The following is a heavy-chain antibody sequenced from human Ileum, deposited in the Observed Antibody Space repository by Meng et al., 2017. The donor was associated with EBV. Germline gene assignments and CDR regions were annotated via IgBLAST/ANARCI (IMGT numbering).Heavy chain of an antibody. V-gene: IGHV4-59*08. CDR2: IYYSGST. D-gene: IGHD2-15*01. CDR3: ARGGWSLDY. CDR1: SGSISSYY. J-gene: IGHJ4*02. Sequence: QLQLPNAGPGLVQHSEPLSHPCTVSSGSISSYYWSWIRKPAGKGLEWIGYIYYSGSTNYNPSLKSRVTISVDTSKNQFSLNLSSVTAADTAVYYCARGGWSLDYWGQGTLVTVSS.